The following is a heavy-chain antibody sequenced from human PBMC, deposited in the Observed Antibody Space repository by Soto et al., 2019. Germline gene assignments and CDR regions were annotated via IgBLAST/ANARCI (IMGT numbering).Heavy chain of an antibody. CDR3: AGVRGVILDYYSYMDV. J-gene: IGHJ6*03. Sequence: GGSLRLSCAASGSTFSSYAMSCVRQAPGKGLEWVSAISGSGGSTYYADSVKGRFTISRDNSKNTLYLQMNSLRAEDTAVYYCAGVRGVILDYYSYMDVWGKGTTVTVSS. D-gene: IGHD3-10*02. V-gene: IGHV3-23*01. CDR2: ISGSGGST. CDR1: GSTFSSYA.